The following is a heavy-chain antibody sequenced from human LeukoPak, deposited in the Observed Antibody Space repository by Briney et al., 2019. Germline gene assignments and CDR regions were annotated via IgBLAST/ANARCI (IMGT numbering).Heavy chain of an antibody. CDR1: GFTFDDYA. CDR2: ISWNSGSI. V-gene: IGHV3-9*01. CDR3: AKVMIVVVITDAFDI. D-gene: IGHD3-22*01. J-gene: IGHJ3*02. Sequence: GGSLRLSCAAPGFTFDDYAMHWVRQAPGKGLEWVSGISWNSGSIGYADSVKGRFTISRDNAKNSLYLQMNSLRAEDTALYHCAKVMIVVVITDAFDIWGQGTMVTVSS.